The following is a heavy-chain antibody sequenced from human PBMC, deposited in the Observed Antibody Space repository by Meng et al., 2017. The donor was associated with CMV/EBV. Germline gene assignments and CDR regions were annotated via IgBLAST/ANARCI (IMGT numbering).Heavy chain of an antibody. CDR1: GGSFSGYY. Sequence: SQTLSLTCAVYGGSFSGYYWSWIRQPPGKGLEWIGEINHSGSTNYNPSLKSRVTISVHTSKNQFSLKLSSVTAADTAVYYCARAWLFDYWGQGTLVTVSS. V-gene: IGHV4-34*01. CDR2: INHSGST. J-gene: IGHJ4*02. D-gene: IGHD5-12*01. CDR3: ARAWLFDY.